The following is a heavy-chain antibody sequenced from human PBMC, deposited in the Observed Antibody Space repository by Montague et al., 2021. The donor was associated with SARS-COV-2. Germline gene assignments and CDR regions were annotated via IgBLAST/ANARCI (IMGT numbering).Heavy chain of an antibody. CDR1: GGSISSSSYY. D-gene: IGHD3-22*01. CDR3: ASPKEGSGYYRPFDY. J-gene: IGHJ4*02. CDR2: IYYSGST. Sequence: SETLSLTCTVSGGSISSSSYYWGWIRQAPGKGLEWIGSIYYSGSTYYNPSLKSRVTISVDTSKSQFSLKLSSVTAADTAVYYCASPKEGSGYYRPFDYWGQGILVTVSS. V-gene: IGHV4-39*07.